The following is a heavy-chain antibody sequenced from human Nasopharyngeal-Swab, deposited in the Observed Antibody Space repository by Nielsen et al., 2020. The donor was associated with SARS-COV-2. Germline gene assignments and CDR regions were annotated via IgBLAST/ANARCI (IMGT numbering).Heavy chain of an antibody. J-gene: IGHJ6*02. V-gene: IGHV3-13*01. CDR3: ARAHYGGTYYYYYGMDV. CDR2: IGTAGDT. D-gene: IGHD4-23*01. Sequence: GESLKISCAASGFTFSSYDMHWVRQATGKGLEWVSAIGTAGDTYYPGSVKGRFTISRENAKNSLYLQMNSLRTGDTAVYYCARAHYGGTYYYYYGMDVWGQGTTVTAS. CDR1: GFTFSSYD.